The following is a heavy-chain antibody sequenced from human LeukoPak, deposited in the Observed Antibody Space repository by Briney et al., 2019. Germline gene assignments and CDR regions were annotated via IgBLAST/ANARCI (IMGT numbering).Heavy chain of an antibody. J-gene: IGHJ4*02. CDR1: GYTFTSYA. D-gene: IGHD5-12*01. Sequence: ASVKVSCKASGYTFTSYAVHWVRQAPGQRLEWMGWINAGNGNTKYSQKFQGRVTITRDTSASTAYMELSSLRSEDTAVYYCARDLLVATRPLHYWGQGTLVTVSS. V-gene: IGHV1-3*01. CDR2: INAGNGNT. CDR3: ARDLLVATRPLHY.